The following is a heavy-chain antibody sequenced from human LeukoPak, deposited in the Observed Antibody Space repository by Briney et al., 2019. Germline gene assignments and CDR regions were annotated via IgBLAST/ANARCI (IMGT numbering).Heavy chain of an antibody. CDR2: IRNKDNGYTT. Sequence: GGSPRLFCAASGFTYSPHYMDWVRQPPGQGLEWVGLIRNKDNGYTTIYAASVKGRFTISRDDSKNSVYLQMDSLKAEVTAVYYCGDLGSAGTDHWGQGTLVTVSS. J-gene: IGHJ4*02. D-gene: IGHD3-10*01. V-gene: IGHV3-72*01. CDR3: GDLGSAGTDH. CDR1: GFTYSPHY.